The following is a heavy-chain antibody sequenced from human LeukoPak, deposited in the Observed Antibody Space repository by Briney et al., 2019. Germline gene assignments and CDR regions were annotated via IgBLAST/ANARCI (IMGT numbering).Heavy chain of an antibody. J-gene: IGHJ5*02. Sequence: ASVKVSCKASGGTFSSYAISWVRQAPGQGLEWMGGIIPIFGTANYAQKFQGRVTITADESTSTAYMELSSLRSEDTAVYYCARGVSRQLVNWFDPWGQGTLVTISS. V-gene: IGHV1-69*13. CDR3: ARGVSRQLVNWFDP. CDR1: GGTFSSYA. D-gene: IGHD6-13*01. CDR2: IIPIFGTA.